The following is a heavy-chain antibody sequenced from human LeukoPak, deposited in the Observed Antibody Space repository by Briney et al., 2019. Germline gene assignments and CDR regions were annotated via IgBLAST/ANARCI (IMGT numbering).Heavy chain of an antibody. V-gene: IGHV4-59*01. J-gene: IGHJ6*02. Sequence: SETLSLTCTVSGGSISSYYWSWIRQPPGKGLEWIGYIYYSGSTNYNPSLKSRVTISVDTSKNQFSLKLSSVTAADTAVYYCARLGDSGGPPPYYYYYYGMDVWGQGTTVTVSS. CDR2: IYYSGST. D-gene: IGHD1-26*01. CDR1: GGSISSYY. CDR3: ARLGDSGGPPPYYYYYYGMDV.